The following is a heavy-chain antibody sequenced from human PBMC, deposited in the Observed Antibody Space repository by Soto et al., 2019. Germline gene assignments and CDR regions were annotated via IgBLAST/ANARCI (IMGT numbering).Heavy chain of an antibody. Sequence: GASVKVSCKASGYTFTSYGISWVRQAPGQGLEWMGWISAYNGNTNYAQKLQGRVTMTTDKSTSTAYMELSSLRSEDTAVYYCARADLGDGYSNWGQGTLVTVSS. CDR3: ARADLGDGYSN. CDR2: ISAYNGNT. J-gene: IGHJ4*02. V-gene: IGHV1-18*01. D-gene: IGHD4-4*01. CDR1: GYTFTSYG.